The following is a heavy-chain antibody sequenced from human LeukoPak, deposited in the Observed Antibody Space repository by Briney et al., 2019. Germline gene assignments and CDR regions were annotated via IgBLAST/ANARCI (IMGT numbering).Heavy chain of an antibody. V-gene: IGHV3-23*01. CDR2: ISGSGGST. CDR3: AKEKDYGDYVPFDY. Sequence: GGSLRLSCAASGFTFSDYYMSWVRQAPGKGLEWVSAISGSGGSTYYADSVKGRFTISRDNSKNTLYLQMNSLRAEDTAVYYCAKEKDYGDYVPFDYWGQGTLVTVSS. CDR1: GFTFSDYY. J-gene: IGHJ4*02. D-gene: IGHD4-17*01.